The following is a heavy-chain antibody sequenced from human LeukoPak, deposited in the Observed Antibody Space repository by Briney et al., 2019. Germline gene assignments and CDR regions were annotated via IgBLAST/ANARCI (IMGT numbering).Heavy chain of an antibody. Sequence: SETLSLTCAASGYSISSGYYWGWIRQLPGKGLEWIGSIYHSGSTYYNPSLKSRVTISVDTSKNQFSLKLSSVTAADTAVYYCARRYQVAAFYYFDYWGQGTLLTVSS. CDR2: IYHSGST. V-gene: IGHV4-38-2*01. CDR3: ARRYQVAAFYYFDY. D-gene: IGHD2-15*01. CDR1: GYSISSGYY. J-gene: IGHJ4*02.